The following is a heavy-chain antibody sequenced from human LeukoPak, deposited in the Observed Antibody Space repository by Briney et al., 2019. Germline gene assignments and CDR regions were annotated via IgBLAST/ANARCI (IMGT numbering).Heavy chain of an antibody. CDR1: GYTFTAYY. CDR3: AREYYDILQGDDY. J-gene: IGHJ4*02. D-gene: IGHD3-9*01. CDR2: INPNSGGT. Sequence: ASVKVSCKASGYTFTAYYIHWVRQAPGQGLEWMGWINPNSGGTNYAQKFQGRVTMTRDTSISTAYMELSRLRSDDTAVYYCAREYYDILQGDDYWGQGTLVTVSS. V-gene: IGHV1-2*02.